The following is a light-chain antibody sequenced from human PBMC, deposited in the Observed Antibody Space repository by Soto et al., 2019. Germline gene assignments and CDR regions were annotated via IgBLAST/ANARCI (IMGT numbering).Light chain of an antibody. CDR2: DVT. CDR3: SSYTDRKNLV. J-gene: IGLJ1*01. Sequence: QSALTQPRSVSGSPGQSVTISCTGTSSDVGGYNYVSWYQQHPGKAPKLMIYDVTKRPSGVPDRFSGSKSGNTASLTVSALQAEDEADYYCSSYTDRKNLVFGTGTKLTVL. CDR1: SSDVGGYNY. V-gene: IGLV2-11*01.